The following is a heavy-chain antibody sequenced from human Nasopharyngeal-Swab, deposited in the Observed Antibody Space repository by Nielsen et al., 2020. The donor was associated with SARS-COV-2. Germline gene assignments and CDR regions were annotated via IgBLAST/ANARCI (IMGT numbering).Heavy chain of an antibody. CDR2: ISYDGSNK. J-gene: IGHJ4*02. CDR1: GFTFSSYA. V-gene: IGHV3-30-3*01. D-gene: IGHD1-26*01. Sequence: GESLKISCAASGFTFSSYAMRWVRQAPGKGLEWVAVISYDGSNKYYADSVKGRFTISRDNSKNTLYLQMNSLRAEDTAVYYCARDESGSSSFDYWGQGTLVTVSS. CDR3: ARDESGSSSFDY.